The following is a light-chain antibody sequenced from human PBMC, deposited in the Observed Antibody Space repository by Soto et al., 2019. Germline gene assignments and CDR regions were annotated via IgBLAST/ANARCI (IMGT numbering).Light chain of an antibody. Sequence: EVVLTQCPGTLSLSPGERASLSCRASQSVSSNYLAWYQQKPGQAPRLVIYGTSSRATGIPDRFSGSGSGTDFTLTITRLEPEDFAVYYCQQYGRSSYTFGQGTKVEI. CDR3: QQYGRSSYT. CDR1: QSVSSNY. CDR2: GTS. V-gene: IGKV3-20*01. J-gene: IGKJ2*01.